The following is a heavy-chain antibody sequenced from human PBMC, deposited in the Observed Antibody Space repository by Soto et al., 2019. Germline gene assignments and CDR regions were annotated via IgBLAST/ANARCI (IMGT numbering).Heavy chain of an antibody. J-gene: IGHJ3*02. Sequence: QVQLVQSGAEVKKPGSSVKVSCKASGGTFSSYAISWVRQAPGQGLEWMGGIIPIFGTANYAQKFQGRVTITEDESTSTAYMELSSLRSEDTAVYYCARDPPGAMVTRMGAFDIWGQGTMVTVSS. D-gene: IGHD5-18*01. CDR1: GGTFSSYA. CDR3: ARDPPGAMVTRMGAFDI. CDR2: IIPIFGTA. V-gene: IGHV1-69*01.